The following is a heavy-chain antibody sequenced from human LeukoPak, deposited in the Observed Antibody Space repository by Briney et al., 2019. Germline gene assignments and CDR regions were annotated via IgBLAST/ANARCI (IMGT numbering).Heavy chain of an antibody. Sequence: SETLSLTCTVSGGSISNYYWSWIRQPPGKGLEWIGYIYDGGSTNYNPSLKSRVTISVDTSKNQFSLKVSSVTAADTGVYYCASATEMAKVFSFDYWGQGTLVTVSS. CDR1: GGSISNYY. D-gene: IGHD2-8*01. CDR2: IYDGGST. J-gene: IGHJ4*02. V-gene: IGHV4-59*08. CDR3: ASATEMAKVFSFDY.